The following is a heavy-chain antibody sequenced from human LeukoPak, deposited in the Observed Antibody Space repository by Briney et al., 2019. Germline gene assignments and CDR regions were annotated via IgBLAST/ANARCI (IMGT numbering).Heavy chain of an antibody. Sequence: SETLSLTCTVSGGSIGSYYWSWIRQPPGKGLEWIGYIHYSGSTNHNPSLRSRVTISIDTSKNQISLRLTSVTAADTAVYYCAGYGNYWDWYFDLWGRGTLVTVSS. CDR1: GGSIGSYY. J-gene: IGHJ2*01. CDR3: AGYGNYWDWYFDL. CDR2: IHYSGST. D-gene: IGHD4-11*01. V-gene: IGHV4-59*01.